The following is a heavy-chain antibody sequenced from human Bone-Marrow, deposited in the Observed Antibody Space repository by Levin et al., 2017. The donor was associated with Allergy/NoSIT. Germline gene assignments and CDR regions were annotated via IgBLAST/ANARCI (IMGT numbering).Heavy chain of an antibody. V-gene: IGHV3-30*04. CDR2: ISYDATNK. CDR3: ARVLGGEKWLQWVNYPFGMDV. CDR1: EFTFSSYA. Sequence: LSLTCAASEFTFSSYAMNWVRQAPGKGLEWVAVISYDATNKHYAESVKGRFSISRDNSENTLYLQMNSLRAEDTGLYYCARVLGGEKWLQWVNYPFGMDVWGQGTTVTVSS. D-gene: IGHD5-24*01. J-gene: IGHJ6*02.